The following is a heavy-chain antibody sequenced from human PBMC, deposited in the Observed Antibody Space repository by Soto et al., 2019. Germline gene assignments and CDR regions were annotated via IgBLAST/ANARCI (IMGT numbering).Heavy chain of an antibody. Sequence: QVQLVESGGSFVKPGGSLRLSCAASGFTFRDFYMTWIRQAPGKVLECLSYISPTGNYINYADSVKGRFTIFRDNAKNSVYLQMNSLRVEDTAVYYCAREHRLLQPPWGQGTLVTVSS. D-gene: IGHD3-10*01. V-gene: IGHV3-11*01. J-gene: IGHJ5*02. CDR2: ISPTGNYI. CDR1: GFTFRDFY. CDR3: AREHRLLQPP.